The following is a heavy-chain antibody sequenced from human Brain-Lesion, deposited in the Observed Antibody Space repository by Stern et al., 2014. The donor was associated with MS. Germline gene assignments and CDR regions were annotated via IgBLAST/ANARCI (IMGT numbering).Heavy chain of an antibody. CDR2: ITPFTGNT. V-gene: IGHV1-45*02. CDR3: AEGGSYGFVY. D-gene: IGHD4-17*01. CDR1: GNTFTNRY. Sequence: QVQLVQSGAEVKKTGSSVKVSCQASGNTFTNRYLHWVRQAPGQALEWMGWITPFTGNTNYAQNFQDRVTITTDRSMSTAYMDLSSLRSDDTAIYFCAEGGSYGFVYWGQGTLVTVSS. J-gene: IGHJ4*02.